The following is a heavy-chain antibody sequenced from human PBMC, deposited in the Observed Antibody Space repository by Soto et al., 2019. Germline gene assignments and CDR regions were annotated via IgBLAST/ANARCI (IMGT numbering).Heavy chain of an antibody. CDR3: ARVGASGGPPYYYYYGMDV. CDR2: INPNSGGT. Sequence: ASVKVSCKASGYTFTGYYMHWVRQAPGQGLEWMGWINPNSGGTNYAQKFQGRVTMTRDTSISTAYMELSRLRSDDTAVYYRARVGASGGPPYYYYYGMDVWGQGTTVTVSS. J-gene: IGHJ6*02. V-gene: IGHV1-2*02. D-gene: IGHD2-8*02. CDR1: GYTFTGYY.